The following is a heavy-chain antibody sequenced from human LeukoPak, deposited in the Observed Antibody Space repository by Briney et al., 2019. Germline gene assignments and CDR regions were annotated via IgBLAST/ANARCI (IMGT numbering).Heavy chain of an antibody. CDR1: GFTFDDYA. Sequence: GGSLRLSCAASGFTFDDYAIHWVRQAPGKGLEWVSGISWNSGSIGYVDSVKGRFTISRDNAKNSLYLQMNSLRAEDTALYYCAKSTYNWFFDYWGQGTLVTVSS. CDR2: ISWNSGSI. V-gene: IGHV3-9*01. CDR3: AKSTYNWFFDY. J-gene: IGHJ4*02. D-gene: IGHD1-1*01.